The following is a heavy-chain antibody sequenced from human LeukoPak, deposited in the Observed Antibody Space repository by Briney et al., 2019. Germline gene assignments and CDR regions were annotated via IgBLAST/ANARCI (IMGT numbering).Heavy chain of an antibody. V-gene: IGHV3-21*01. J-gene: IGHJ6*02. CDR3: ARASDYGDYFSGMDV. CDR2: ISSGNTYI. D-gene: IGHD4-17*01. Sequence: GGSLRLSCAASGFTFSSYSMNWVRQAPGKGLEWVSSISSGNTYIYYADSVKGRFTISRDNAKNSLYLQMNSLRAEDMAVYYCARASDYGDYFSGMDVWGQGTTVTVSS. CDR1: GFTFSSYS.